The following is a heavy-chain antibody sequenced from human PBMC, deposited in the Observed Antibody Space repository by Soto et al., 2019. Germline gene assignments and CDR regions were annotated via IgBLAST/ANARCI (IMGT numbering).Heavy chain of an antibody. CDR2: ISAYNGKT. CDR1: GYTFTSYG. Sequence: ASVKVSCKASGYTFTSYGISWVRQAPGQGLEWMGWISAYNGKTNYAQKLQGRVTITADESTSTAYMELSSLRSEDTAVYYCARVIFGVVIISSGSLPPAFDIWGQGTLVTVSS. D-gene: IGHD3-3*01. J-gene: IGHJ4*02. CDR3: ARVIFGVVIISSGSLPPAFDI. V-gene: IGHV1-18*01.